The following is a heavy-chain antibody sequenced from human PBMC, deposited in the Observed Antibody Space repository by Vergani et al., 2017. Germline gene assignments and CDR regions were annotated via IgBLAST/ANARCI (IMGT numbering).Heavy chain of an antibody. V-gene: IGHV4-30-4*08. CDR2: IYYSGST. J-gene: IGHJ4*02. CDR3: ARSRLERWLHLGYFDY. Sequence: QVQLQESGPGLVKPSQTLSLTCTVSGGSISSGDYYWSWIRQPPGKGLEWIGYIYYSGSTYYNPSLKSRVTMSIDTSKNQFSLKLSSVTAADTAVYYCARSRLERWLHLGYFDYWGQGTLVTVSS. CDR1: GGSISSGDYY. D-gene: IGHD5-24*01.